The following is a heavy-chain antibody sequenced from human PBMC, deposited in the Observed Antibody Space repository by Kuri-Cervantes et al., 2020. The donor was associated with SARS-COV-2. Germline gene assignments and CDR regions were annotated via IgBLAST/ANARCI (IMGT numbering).Heavy chain of an antibody. D-gene: IGHD2-21*01. CDR3: AKDRVGVQDF. CDR1: GFNFSRTD. Sequence: LSLTCAASGFNFSRTDMHWVRQAPGKGLEWVAVISHDGKNKKCIASGKGRFTISRDNSQNTLYLHMKSLRSEDTAMDYCAKDRVGVQDFWGQGTLVTGSS. V-gene: IGHV3-30*18. J-gene: IGHJ4*02. CDR2: ISHDGKNK.